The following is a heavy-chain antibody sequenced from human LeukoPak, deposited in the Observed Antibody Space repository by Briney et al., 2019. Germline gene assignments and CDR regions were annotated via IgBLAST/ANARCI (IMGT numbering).Heavy chain of an antibody. D-gene: IGHD5-12*01. CDR3: ARDPERGYSGY. J-gene: IGHJ4*02. Sequence: ASVKASCKAAGYTFTSYYMHWVRQAPGQGLEWMGIINPSGGSTSYAQKFQGRVTMTRDTSTSTVYMELSSLRSEDTAVYYCARDPERGYSGYWGQGTLVTVSS. CDR2: INPSGGST. V-gene: IGHV1-46*01. CDR1: GYTFTSYY.